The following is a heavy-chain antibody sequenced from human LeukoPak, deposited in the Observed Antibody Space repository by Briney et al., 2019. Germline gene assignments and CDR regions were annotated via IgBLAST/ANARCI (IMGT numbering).Heavy chain of an antibody. D-gene: IGHD2-2*01. Sequence: GGSLRLSCAASGFTFCSYSMNWVRQAPGKGLEWVSYISSSSSTIYYADSVKGRFTISRDNAKNSLYLQMNSLRAEDTAVYYCARGYCSSTSCYPRYFQHWGQGTLVTVSS. V-gene: IGHV3-48*01. CDR3: ARGYCSSTSCYPRYFQH. CDR2: ISSSSSTI. J-gene: IGHJ1*01. CDR1: GFTFCSYS.